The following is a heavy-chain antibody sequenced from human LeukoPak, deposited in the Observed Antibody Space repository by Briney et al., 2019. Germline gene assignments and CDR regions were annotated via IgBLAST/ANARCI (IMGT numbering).Heavy chain of an antibody. Sequence: GASVKVSCKASGYIFTGYYMHWVRQAPGQGLEWMGWINPNTGGTNYAQKFQGRVTVTRDTSISTAYMELTRLRSDDTAVYYCARDPGAYYFIFQHWGQGTLVTVSS. D-gene: IGHD3/OR15-3a*01. J-gene: IGHJ1*01. CDR2: INPNTGGT. CDR3: ARDPGAYYFIFQH. V-gene: IGHV1-2*02. CDR1: GYIFTGYY.